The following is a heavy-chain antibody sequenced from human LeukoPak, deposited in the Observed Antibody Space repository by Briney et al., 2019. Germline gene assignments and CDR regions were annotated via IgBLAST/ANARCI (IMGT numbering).Heavy chain of an antibody. D-gene: IGHD3-10*01. J-gene: IGHJ4*02. V-gene: IGHV4-59*08. CDR2: FYYNGIT. Sequence: SETLPLTCTVSGGSITTSYWTWIRQPPGKGLEWIGYFYYNGITNYNPSLKSRVTISPDTSKNQFTLKLTSVTAADTAVYYCARLDGSGSGSFFDYWGQGTLVTVSS. CDR3: ARLDGSGSGSFFDY. CDR1: GGSITTSY.